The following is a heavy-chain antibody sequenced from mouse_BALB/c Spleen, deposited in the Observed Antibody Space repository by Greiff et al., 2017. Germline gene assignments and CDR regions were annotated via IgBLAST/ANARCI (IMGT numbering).Heavy chain of an antibody. CDR2: IWSGGST. CDR3: ARYYGSSYYYAMDY. V-gene: IGHV2-4-1*01. D-gene: IGHD1-1*01. Sequence: QVQLKESGPGLVQPSQSLSITCTVSGFSLTSYGVHWVRQSPGKGLEWLGVIWSGGSTDYNAAFISRLSISKDNSKSQVFFKMNSLQADDTAIYYCARYYGSSYYYAMDYWGQGTSVTVSS. J-gene: IGHJ4*01. CDR1: GFSLTSYG.